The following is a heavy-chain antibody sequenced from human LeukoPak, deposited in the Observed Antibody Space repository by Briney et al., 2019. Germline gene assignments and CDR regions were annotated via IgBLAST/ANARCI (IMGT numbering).Heavy chain of an antibody. D-gene: IGHD2-15*01. V-gene: IGHV1-2*02. CDR2: INPNSGGT. J-gene: IGHJ4*02. Sequence: ASVRVSCKASGNTFIGYYIHWVRQAPGQGLEWMGWINPNSGGTNYAQKFQGRVTMTRNTSISTAYMELSSLRSEDTAVYYCARSGARVVAATRFDYWGQGTLVTVSS. CDR1: GNTFIGYY. CDR3: ARSGARVVAATRFDY.